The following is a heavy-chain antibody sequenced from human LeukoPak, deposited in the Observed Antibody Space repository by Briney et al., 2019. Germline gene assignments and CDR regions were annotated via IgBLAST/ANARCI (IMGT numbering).Heavy chain of an antibody. V-gene: IGHV5-51*01. D-gene: IGHD1-1*01. CDR2: IYPGDSDT. Sequence: PGESLKISCKGSGSSFTDHWIAWVRQMPGKGLEWMGIIYPGDSDTRYSPSFQGQVTISADKSISTAHLQWSSLKASDTAVYYCARRTGRIGADYNFDYWGQGTLVTVSS. CDR3: ARRTGRIGADYNFDY. J-gene: IGHJ4*02. CDR1: GSSFTDHW.